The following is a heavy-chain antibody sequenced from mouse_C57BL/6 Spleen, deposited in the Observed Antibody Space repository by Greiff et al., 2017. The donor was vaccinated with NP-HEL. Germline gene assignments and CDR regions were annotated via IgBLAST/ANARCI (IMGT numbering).Heavy chain of an antibody. CDR1: GYAFTNYL. D-gene: IGHD2-4*01. J-gene: IGHJ3*01. CDR3: ARGPYYDYDEGFAY. CDR2: INPGSGGT. V-gene: IGHV1-54*01. Sequence: VKVVESGAELVRPGTSVKVSCKASGYAFTNYLIEWVKQRPGQGLEWIGVINPGSGGTNYNEKFKGKATLTADKSSSTAYMQLSSLTSEDSAVYFCARGPYYDYDEGFAYWGQGTLVTVSA.